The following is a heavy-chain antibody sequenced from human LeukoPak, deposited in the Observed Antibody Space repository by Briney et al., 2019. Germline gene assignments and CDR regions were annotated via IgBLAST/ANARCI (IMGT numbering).Heavy chain of an antibody. J-gene: IGHJ5*02. D-gene: IGHD2-15*01. CDR1: GYTFTGYY. V-gene: IGHV1-2*02. CDR2: INPNSGGT. Sequence: ASVKVSCKASGYTFTGYYMHWVRQAPGQGLEWMGWINPNSGGTNYAQKFQGRVTMTRDTSISTAYMELSRLRSDDTAVYYCARGIPVYCSGGSCYGGNWFDPWGQGTLVTVSS. CDR3: ARGIPVYCSGGSCYGGNWFDP.